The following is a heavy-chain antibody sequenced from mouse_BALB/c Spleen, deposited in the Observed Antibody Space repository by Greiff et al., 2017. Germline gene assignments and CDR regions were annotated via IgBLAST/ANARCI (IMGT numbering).Heavy chain of an antibody. CDR2: INSNGGST. CDR3: AREGIRYFDY. J-gene: IGHJ2*01. V-gene: IGHV5-6-3*01. Sequence: DVMLVESGGGLVQPGGSLKLSCAASGFTFSSYGMSWVRQTPDKRLELVATINSNGGSTYYPDSVKGRFTISRDNAKNTLYLQMSSLKSEDTAMYYCAREGIRYFDYWGQGTTLTVAS. D-gene: IGHD2-4*01. CDR1: GFTFSSYG.